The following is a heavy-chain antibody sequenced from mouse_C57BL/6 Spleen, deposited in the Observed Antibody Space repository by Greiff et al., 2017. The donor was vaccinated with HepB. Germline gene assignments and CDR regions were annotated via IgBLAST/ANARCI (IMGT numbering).Heavy chain of an antibody. J-gene: IGHJ4*01. D-gene: IGHD6-5*01. Sequence: EVHLVESGGGLVQPGGSLSLSCAASGFTFTDYYMSWVRQPPGKALEWLGFIRNKANGYTTEYSASVKGRFTISRDNPQSILYLQMNALRAEDSATYYCARYDLPIAMDYWGQGTSVTVSS. V-gene: IGHV7-3*01. CDR1: GFTFTDYY. CDR3: ARYDLPIAMDY. CDR2: IRNKANGYTT.